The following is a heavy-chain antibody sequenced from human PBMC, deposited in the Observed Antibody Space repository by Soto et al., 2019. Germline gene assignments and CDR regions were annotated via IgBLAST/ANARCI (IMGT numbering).Heavy chain of an antibody. CDR1: GGSFSGYY. Sequence: SETLSLTCAVYGGSFSGYYWSWIRQPPGKGLEWIGEINHSGSTNYNPSLKSRVTISVDTSKNQFSLKLSSVTAADTAVYYCARGAWGGYSGYDDAFDIWGQGTMVTV. D-gene: IGHD5-12*01. V-gene: IGHV4-34*01. J-gene: IGHJ3*02. CDR3: ARGAWGGYSGYDDAFDI. CDR2: INHSGST.